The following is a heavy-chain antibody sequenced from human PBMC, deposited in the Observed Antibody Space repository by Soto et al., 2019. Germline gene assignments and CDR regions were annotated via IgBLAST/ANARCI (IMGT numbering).Heavy chain of an antibody. D-gene: IGHD3-10*01. J-gene: IGHJ4*02. V-gene: IGHV3-7*01. CDR1: GFTFSSYW. CDR2: IKQDGSEK. CDR3: ARSSLWFGELSLGH. Sequence: GGPLRLSCAASGFTFSSYWMSWVRQAPGKGLEWVANIKQDGSEKYYVDSVKGRFTISRDNAKNSLYLQMNSLRAEDTAVYYCARSSLWFGELSLGHWGQGTLVTVSS.